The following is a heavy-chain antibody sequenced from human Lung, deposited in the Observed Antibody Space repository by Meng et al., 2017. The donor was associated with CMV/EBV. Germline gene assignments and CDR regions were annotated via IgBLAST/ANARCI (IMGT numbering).Heavy chain of an antibody. Sequence: SXTXSLXCTVSGGSISSSSYYWGWFRQPPGKGLGWIGSIYYSGSTYHNPSLKSRVTISVDTSKNQFSLKLSSVTAADTAVYYCAREEYYYGSGRDYWGQGTLVTVSS. CDR1: GGSISSSSYY. V-gene: IGHV4-39*07. CDR3: AREEYYYGSGRDY. CDR2: IYYSGST. J-gene: IGHJ4*02. D-gene: IGHD3-10*01.